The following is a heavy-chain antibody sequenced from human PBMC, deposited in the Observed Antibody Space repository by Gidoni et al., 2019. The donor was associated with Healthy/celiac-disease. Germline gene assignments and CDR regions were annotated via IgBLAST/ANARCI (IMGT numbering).Heavy chain of an antibody. CDR2: IYYSGST. Sequence: QVQLQESGPGLVKPSQTLSLTCTVSGGSISSGGYYWSWSRPHPGKGLELIGYIYYSGSTYYNPSLKSRVTISVDTSKNQFSLKLSSVTAADTAVYYCARLTIVGAMRARWFDPWGQGTLVTVSS. CDR1: GGSISSGGYY. CDR3: ARLTIVGAMRARWFDP. D-gene: IGHD1-26*01. V-gene: IGHV4-31*03. J-gene: IGHJ5*02.